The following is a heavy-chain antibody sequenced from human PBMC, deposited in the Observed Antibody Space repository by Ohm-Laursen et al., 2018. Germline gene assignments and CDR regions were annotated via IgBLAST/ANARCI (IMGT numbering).Heavy chain of an antibody. CDR1: GLTFSTYG. CDR3: AREAWGSYDY. V-gene: IGHV3-30*03. J-gene: IGHJ4*02. Sequence: SLRLSCTATGLTFSTYGMLWVRQTPGKGLEWLAVISHDGNNKYYADSVKGRFTISRDNSKNTLFLQMNSLRLEDTAVYYCAREAWGSYDYWGQGTLVTVSS. CDR2: ISHDGNNK. D-gene: IGHD3-16*01.